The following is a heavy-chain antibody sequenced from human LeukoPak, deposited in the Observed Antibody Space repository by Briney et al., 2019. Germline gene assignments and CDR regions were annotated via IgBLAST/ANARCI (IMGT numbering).Heavy chain of an antibody. V-gene: IGHV3-30-3*01. CDR2: ISYDGSNK. J-gene: IGHJ4*02. D-gene: IGHD2-2*02. CDR1: GFTFSSYA. CDR3: ATYCSSTSCYIAGTYGTIDY. Sequence: GGSLRLSCAASGFTFSSYAMPWVRQAPGKGLEWVAVISYDGSNKYYADSVKGRLTISRDNSKNTLYLQMNSLRAEDTAVYYCATYCSSTSCYIAGTYGTIDYWGQGTLVTVSS.